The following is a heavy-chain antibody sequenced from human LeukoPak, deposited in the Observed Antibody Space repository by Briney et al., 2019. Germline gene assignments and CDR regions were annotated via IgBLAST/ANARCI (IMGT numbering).Heavy chain of an antibody. CDR1: GFTLKIYP. D-gene: IGHD4-17*01. Sequence: GGALRLSCAASGFTLKIYPMHWVRQAPGKGLEWLSVISHDGSDKNNADSVKGRFIISRDNSKNTIYLQLNSLRPEDTAMYYCAREGVQTTVDAFDIWGLGTMVIVSS. V-gene: IGHV3-30*04. CDR3: AREGVQTTVDAFDI. CDR2: ISHDGSDK. J-gene: IGHJ3*02.